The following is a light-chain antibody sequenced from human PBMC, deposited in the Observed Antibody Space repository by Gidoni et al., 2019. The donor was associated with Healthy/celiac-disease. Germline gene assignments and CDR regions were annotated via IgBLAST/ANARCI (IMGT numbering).Light chain of an antibody. J-gene: IGLJ2*01. CDR1: SSNIGAGYA. V-gene: IGLV1-40*01. Sequence: QSVLTQPPSVSVAPGQRVTISCTGSSSNIGAGYAVHWYQQLPGTAPKLLIYGNSNRPSGVPDRFSGSKSGTSASLAITGLQAEDEADYYCQSYDSSLSVVFGGGTKLTVL. CDR3: QSYDSSLSVV. CDR2: GNS.